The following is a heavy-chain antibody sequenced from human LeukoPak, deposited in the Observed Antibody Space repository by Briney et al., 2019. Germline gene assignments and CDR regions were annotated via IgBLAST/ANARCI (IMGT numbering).Heavy chain of an antibody. CDR3: ARDRSGVVGAPLYFDY. Sequence: GGSLRLSCAASEFSVGSNYMTWVRQAPGKGLEWVSGINWNGGSTGHADSVKGRFTISRDNAKNSLYLQMNSLRAEDTALYYCARDRSGVVGAPLYFDYWGQGTLVTVSS. V-gene: IGHV3-20*04. CDR2: INWNGGST. J-gene: IGHJ4*02. CDR1: EFSVGSNY. D-gene: IGHD1-26*01.